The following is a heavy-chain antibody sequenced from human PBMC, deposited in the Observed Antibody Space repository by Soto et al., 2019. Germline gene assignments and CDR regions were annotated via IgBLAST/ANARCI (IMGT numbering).Heavy chain of an antibody. CDR1: GYTLTELS. J-gene: IGHJ5*02. V-gene: IGHV1-24*01. CDR3: ATSRPYCSGGSCPFVSWFDP. D-gene: IGHD2-15*01. CDR2: FDPEDGET. Sequence: QVQLVQSGAEVKKPGASVKVSCKVSGYTLTELSMHWVRQAPGKGLEWMGGFDPEDGETIYAQKFQGRVTMTEDTSTDTAYMELSSLRSEDTAVYYCATSRPYCSGGSCPFVSWFDPWGQGTLVTVSS.